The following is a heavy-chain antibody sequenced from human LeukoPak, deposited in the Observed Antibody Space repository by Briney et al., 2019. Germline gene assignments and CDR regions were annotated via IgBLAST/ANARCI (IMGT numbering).Heavy chain of an antibody. V-gene: IGHV3-53*01. CDR1: GFTVSSNY. Sequence: GGSLRLSCAVSGFTVSSNYMTWVRQAPGKGLEWVSVIYSGGSIYYSDSVKGRFTISRDISKNTVDLQLNSLRAEDTAVYYCASGKETSMAQGYWGQGTLVTVSS. D-gene: IGHD5-18*01. CDR3: ASGKETSMAQGY. J-gene: IGHJ4*02. CDR2: IYSGGSI.